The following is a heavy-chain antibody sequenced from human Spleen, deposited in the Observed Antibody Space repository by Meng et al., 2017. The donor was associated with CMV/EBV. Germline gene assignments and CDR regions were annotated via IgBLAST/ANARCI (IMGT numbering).Heavy chain of an antibody. Sequence: VSCKTSGGTFNTYTINWVRQAPGQGLEWMGRIIPIFGTTNYAPKFQGRATLTTDQSTGTLFMELNSLTFQDTAVCYCASEEVELGTSWGQGTLVTVSS. CDR3: ASEEVELGTS. D-gene: IGHD1-7*01. V-gene: IGHV1-69*05. J-gene: IGHJ5*02. CDR2: IIPIFGTT. CDR1: GGTFNTYT.